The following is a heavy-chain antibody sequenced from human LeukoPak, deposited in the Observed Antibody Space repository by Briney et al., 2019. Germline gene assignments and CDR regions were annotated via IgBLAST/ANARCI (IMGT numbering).Heavy chain of an antibody. Sequence: PSETLSLTCTVSGGSISSSSYYWGWIRQPPGKGLEWIGSIYHSGSTYYNPSLKSRVTISVDTSKNQFSLKLSSVTAADTAVYYCARVSRLRYGSGGYYMDVWGKGTTVTVSS. D-gene: IGHD3-10*01. V-gene: IGHV4-39*07. CDR3: ARVSRLRYGSGGYYMDV. CDR1: GGSISSSSYY. CDR2: IYHSGST. J-gene: IGHJ6*03.